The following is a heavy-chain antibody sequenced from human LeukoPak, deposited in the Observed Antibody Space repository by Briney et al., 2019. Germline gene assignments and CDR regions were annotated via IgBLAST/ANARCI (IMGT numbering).Heavy chain of an antibody. CDR3: ARVGYYDSSGHYEY. Sequence: ASVKVSCKASGYTFTDYYIHWVRQAPGQGLEWMGRVNPNSGGTDYVQKFQGRVIMTRDTSISTAYMELSRLRPDDTAVYYCARVGYYDSSGHYEYWGQGTLVTVSS. J-gene: IGHJ4*02. D-gene: IGHD3-22*01. CDR2: VNPNSGGT. CDR1: GYTFTDYY. V-gene: IGHV1-2*06.